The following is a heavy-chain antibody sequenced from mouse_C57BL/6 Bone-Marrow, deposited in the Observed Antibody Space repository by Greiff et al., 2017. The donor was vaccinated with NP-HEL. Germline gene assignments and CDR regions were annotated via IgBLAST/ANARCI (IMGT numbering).Heavy chain of an antibody. CDR3: ARSESYYYGSSYGY. V-gene: IGHV1-64*01. D-gene: IGHD1-1*01. J-gene: IGHJ2*01. CDR2: IHPNSGST. Sequence: QVQLQQSGAELVKPGASVKLSCKASGYTFTSYWMHWVKQRPGQGLEWIGMIHPNSGSTNYNEKFKSKATLTVDKSSSTAYMQLSSLTSEDSAVYYCARSESYYYGSSYGYWGQGTTLTVSS. CDR1: GYTFTSYW.